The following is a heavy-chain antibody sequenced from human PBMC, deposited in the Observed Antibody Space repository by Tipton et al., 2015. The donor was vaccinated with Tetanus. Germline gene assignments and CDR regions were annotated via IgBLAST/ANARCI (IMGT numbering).Heavy chain of an antibody. CDR2: IYPGDSDT. CDR1: GYIFNNYW. D-gene: IGHD2-8*01. J-gene: IGHJ4*02. Sequence: VQLVQSGGEVKKPGESLKISCKGSGYIFNNYWIGWVRQKPGKGLEWMGIIYPGDSDTRYSPPFQGQVTIPVDKSINTAYLQWSSLKASDTSMFYCARAHCTDGVCNFDFWGQGALVTVAS. V-gene: IGHV5-51*01. CDR3: ARAHCTDGVCNFDF.